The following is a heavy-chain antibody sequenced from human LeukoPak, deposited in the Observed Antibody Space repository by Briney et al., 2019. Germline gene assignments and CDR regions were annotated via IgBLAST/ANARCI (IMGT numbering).Heavy chain of an antibody. CDR2: IYYSGST. Sequence: PSETLSLNCTVSGGSISSYYWSWIRQPPGKGLEWIGYIYYSGSTNYNPSLKSRVTISVDTSKNQFSLELSSVTAADTAVYYCARDEGANFFDYWGQGTLVTVSS. CDR1: GGSISSYY. D-gene: IGHD1-26*01. J-gene: IGHJ4*02. V-gene: IGHV4-59*01. CDR3: ARDEGANFFDY.